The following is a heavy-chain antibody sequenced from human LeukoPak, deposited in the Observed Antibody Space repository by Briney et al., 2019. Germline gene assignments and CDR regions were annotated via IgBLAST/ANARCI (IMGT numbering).Heavy chain of an antibody. V-gene: IGHV1-18*01. CDR2: INAYNGDT. J-gene: IGHJ5*01. CDR1: GYTFTNYG. Sequence: ASVKVSCKTSGYTFTNYGISWVRQAPGQGLEWMGWINAYNGDTNYVQNLQGRVTMTTDTSTSTAYMELRSLRSDDTALYYCARSPTVTTRCDFWGQGTLATVSS. D-gene: IGHD4-17*01. CDR3: ARSPTVTTRCDF.